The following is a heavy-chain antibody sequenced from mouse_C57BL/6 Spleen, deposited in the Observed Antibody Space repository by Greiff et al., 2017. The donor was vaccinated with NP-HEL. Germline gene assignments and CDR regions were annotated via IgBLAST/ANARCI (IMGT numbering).Heavy chain of an antibody. D-gene: IGHD1-1*01. Sequence: VQLQQSGAELARPGASVKLSCKASGYTFTSYGISWVKQRTGQGLEWIGEIYPRSGNTYYNEKFKGKATLTADKSSSTAYMELRSLTSEDSAVYFCARRTYYGSSYDAMDYWGQGTSVTVSS. V-gene: IGHV1-81*01. CDR3: ARRTYYGSSYDAMDY. CDR1: GYTFTSYG. J-gene: IGHJ4*01. CDR2: IYPRSGNT.